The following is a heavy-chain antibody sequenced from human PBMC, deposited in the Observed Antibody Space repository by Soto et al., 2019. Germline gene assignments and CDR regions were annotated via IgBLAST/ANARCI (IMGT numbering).Heavy chain of an antibody. Sequence: QVQLQESGPGLVKPSQTLSLTCTVSGGSIGSGGYYWSWIRQHPGKGLEWIGYIYYSGSTYYNPSLKSRVTISVDTSKNQFSLKLSSVTAADTAVYYCARGGIAAAAPPDYWGQGTLVTVSS. V-gene: IGHV4-31*03. J-gene: IGHJ4*02. CDR2: IYYSGST. D-gene: IGHD6-13*01. CDR1: GGSIGSGGYY. CDR3: ARGGIAAAAPPDY.